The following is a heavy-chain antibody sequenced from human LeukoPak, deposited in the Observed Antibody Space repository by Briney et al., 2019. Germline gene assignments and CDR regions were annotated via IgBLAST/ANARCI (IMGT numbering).Heavy chain of an antibody. J-gene: IGHJ4*02. D-gene: IGHD3-22*01. CDR1: GFTFSNHW. CDR3: ARAPYFESSGPL. CDR2: IRQDGAEK. Sequence: QPGGSLRLSCAASGFTFSNHWMSWVRQAPGKGLEWVANIRQDGAEKYYLDSVKGRFTISRDNAKNSVYLEMNSLRVEDTAVYFCARAPYFESSGPLWGQGTPVTVSS. V-gene: IGHV3-7*01.